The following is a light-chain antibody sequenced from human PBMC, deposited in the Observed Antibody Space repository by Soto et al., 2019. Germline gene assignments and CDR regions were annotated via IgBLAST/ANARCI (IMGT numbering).Light chain of an antibody. CDR2: GNA. J-gene: IGLJ1*01. CDR3: QSYDRSLSGYV. Sequence: QSVLTQPPSVSGAPGQRIIISCTGSSSNIGADYDVHWYKQFPGAAPKLLFYGNAYRPSGVPDRISGSKSGTSASLAITGLQAEDEADYYCQSYDRSLSGYVFGTGTKVTVL. CDR1: SSNIGADYD. V-gene: IGLV1-40*01.